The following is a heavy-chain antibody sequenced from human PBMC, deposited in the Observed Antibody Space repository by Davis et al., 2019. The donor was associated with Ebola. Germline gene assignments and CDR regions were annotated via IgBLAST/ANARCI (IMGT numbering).Heavy chain of an antibody. CDR2: IYSGGST. V-gene: IGHV3-53*01. J-gene: IGHJ3*02. CDR1: GFAVSGNY. D-gene: IGHD6-19*01. Sequence: GESLKISCAASGFAVSGNYMSWGRQSPGKGLKWVSIIYSGGSTYYADSVKGRFTISRDKSKKTLNLQMNSLRAEDTAIYYCVRVSRNIATGWYRFDAFDIWGQGTLVTFSS. CDR3: VRVSRNIATGWYRFDAFDI.